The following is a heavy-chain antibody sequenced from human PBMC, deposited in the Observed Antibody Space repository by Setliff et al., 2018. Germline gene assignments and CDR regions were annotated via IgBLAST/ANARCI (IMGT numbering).Heavy chain of an antibody. CDR3: ARASSGWYSAYYYYMDV. CDR1: GASINSLSW. D-gene: IGHD6-19*01. Sequence: SETLSLTCTVSGASINSLSWWSWIRQPAGKGLEWIGRVYSNVGTNFTPSLKSRVTISLDTSKNQFSLNLTSVTAADTAVYYCARASSGWYSAYYYYMDVWGKGTTVTVSS. J-gene: IGHJ6*03. V-gene: IGHV4-61*02. CDR2: VYSNVGT.